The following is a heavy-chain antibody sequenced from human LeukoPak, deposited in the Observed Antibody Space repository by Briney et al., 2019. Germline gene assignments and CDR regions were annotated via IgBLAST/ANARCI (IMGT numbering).Heavy chain of an antibody. J-gene: IGHJ4*02. CDR3: AREGYFGVVTTFDY. CDR1: GFTFSSYG. V-gene: IGHV3-30*03. D-gene: IGHD3-3*01. CDR2: ISYDGSNK. Sequence: TGGSLRLSCAASGFTFSSYGMHWVRQAPGKGLEWVAVISYDGSNKYYADSVKGRFTISRDNSKNTLYLQMNSLRAEDTALYYCAREGYFGVVTTFDYWGQGTLVTVSS.